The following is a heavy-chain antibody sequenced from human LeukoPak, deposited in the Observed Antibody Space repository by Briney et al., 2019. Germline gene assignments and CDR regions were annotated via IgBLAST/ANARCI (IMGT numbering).Heavy chain of an antibody. D-gene: IGHD4-17*01. CDR3: AKGAGLYGDYVDY. CDR2: ISYDGSNK. Sequence: PGRSLRLSCAASGFTFSRYGMHWVRQAPGKGLEWVAVISYDGSNKYYADSVKGRFTISRDNSKNTLYLQMNSLRAEDTAVYYCAKGAGLYGDYVDYWGQGTLVTVPS. J-gene: IGHJ4*02. V-gene: IGHV3-30*18. CDR1: GFTFSRYG.